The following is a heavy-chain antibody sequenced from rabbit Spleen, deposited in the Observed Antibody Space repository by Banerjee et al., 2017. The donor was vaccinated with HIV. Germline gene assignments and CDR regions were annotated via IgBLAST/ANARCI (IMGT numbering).Heavy chain of an antibody. D-gene: IGHD8-1*01. J-gene: IGHJ4*01. Sequence: QSLEESGGDLVKPGASLALTCKASGFSFSSSYYMYWVRQAPGKGLEYIGWISTFGSAYYANWVNGRFTISSDNAQNTVGLQLNSLTAADTATYFCARTGSSWSLNLWGQGTLVTVS. CDR2: ISTFGSA. CDR1: GFSFSSSYY. CDR3: ARTGSSWSLNL. V-gene: IGHV1S40*01.